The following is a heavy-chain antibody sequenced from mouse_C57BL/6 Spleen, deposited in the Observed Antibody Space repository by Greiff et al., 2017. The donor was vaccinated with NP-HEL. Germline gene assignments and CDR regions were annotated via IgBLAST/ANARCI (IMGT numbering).Heavy chain of an antibody. V-gene: IGHV1-61*01. CDR2: IYPSDSET. J-gene: IGHJ4*01. D-gene: IGHD1-1*01. Sequence: QVQLQQPGAELVRPGSSVKLSCKASGYTFTSYWMDWVKQRPGQGLEWIGNIYPSDSETHYNQKFKDKATLTVDKSSSTAYMQLSSLTSEDSAVYYCARRPTVVPYYAMDYWGQGTSVTVSS. CDR1: GYTFTSYW. CDR3: ARRPTVVPYYAMDY.